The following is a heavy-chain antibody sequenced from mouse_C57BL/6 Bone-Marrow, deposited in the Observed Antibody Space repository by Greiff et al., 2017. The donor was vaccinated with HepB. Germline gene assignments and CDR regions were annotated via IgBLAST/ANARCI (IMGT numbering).Heavy chain of an antibody. CDR1: GYTFTSYW. V-gene: IGHV1-74*01. Sequence: QVQLQQPGAELVKPGASVKVSCKASGYTFTSYWMHWVKQRPGQGLEWIGRIHPSDSDTNYNQKFKGKATLTVDKSSSTAYMQLSSLTSEDSAVYYCASEGVYYDPWGAYYFDYWGQGTTLTVSS. CDR2: IHPSDSDT. J-gene: IGHJ2*01. CDR3: ASEGVYYDPWGAYYFDY. D-gene: IGHD2-4*01.